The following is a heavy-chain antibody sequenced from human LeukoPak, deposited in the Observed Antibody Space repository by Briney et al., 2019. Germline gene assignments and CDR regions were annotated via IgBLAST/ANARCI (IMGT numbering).Heavy chain of an antibody. Sequence: PGGSLRLSCAASGLIVSSNYMNWVRQAPEKGLEGVGFITNKAFGGTAEYAASVKGRFTISRDDSRSIAYLQMDNLRTEDTGVYYCTRDEYGSGSNFFDYWGQGTLVTVST. J-gene: IGHJ4*02. D-gene: IGHD2-15*01. CDR1: GLIVSSNY. V-gene: IGHV3-71*01. CDR2: ITNKAFGGTA. CDR3: TRDEYGSGSNFFDY.